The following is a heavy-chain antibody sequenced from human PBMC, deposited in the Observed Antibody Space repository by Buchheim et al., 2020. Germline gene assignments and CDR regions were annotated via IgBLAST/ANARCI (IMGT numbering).Heavy chain of an antibody. CDR1: GFTFSDYY. J-gene: IGHJ4*02. V-gene: IGHV3-11*01. D-gene: IGHD1-26*01. CDR2: ISSSGTI. Sequence: QVQLVESGGGLVKPGGSLRLSCAASGFTFSDYYMSWIRQAPGKGLEWVSYISSSGTIDYADSVKGRFTISRDNAKNSLYLQMNSLRAEDTAVYYCAREERELLLGGGFDYWGQGTL. CDR3: AREERELLLGGGFDY.